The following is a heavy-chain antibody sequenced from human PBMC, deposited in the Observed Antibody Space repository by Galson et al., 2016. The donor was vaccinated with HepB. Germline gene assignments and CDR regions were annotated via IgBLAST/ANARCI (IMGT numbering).Heavy chain of an antibody. D-gene: IGHD5-18*01. V-gene: IGHV3-30*04. CDR2: TSYDGILK. J-gene: IGHJ4*02. CDR1: GFTFSRFP. CDR3: ATVDTTMSRGGLD. Sequence: SLRLSCAASGFTFSRFPMHWVRQAPGKGLEWVATTSYDGILKYYGDSVKGRFSISKDNSKDTLYLQMNSLRPDDTAVYYCATVDTTMSRGGLDWGRGTLVTVSS.